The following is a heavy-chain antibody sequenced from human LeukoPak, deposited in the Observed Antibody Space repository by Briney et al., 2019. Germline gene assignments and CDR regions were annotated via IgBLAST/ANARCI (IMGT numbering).Heavy chain of an antibody. CDR1: GDSISSSSW. V-gene: IGHV4-4*02. J-gene: IGHJ3*02. CDR3: ARDPPLSAFDI. CDR2: IFHSGST. D-gene: IGHD2/OR15-2a*01. Sequence: SGTLSLTCAVSGDSISSSSWWNWFRQPPGKGLEWIGEIFHSGSTNYNPSLKSRVTISVDKSKHQFSLRLTSVTAADTAVYYCARDPPLSAFDIWGQGTMVAVSS.